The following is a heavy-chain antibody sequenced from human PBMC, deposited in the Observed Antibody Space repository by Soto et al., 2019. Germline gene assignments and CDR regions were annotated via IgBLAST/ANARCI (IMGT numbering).Heavy chain of an antibody. J-gene: IGHJ6*03. CDR3: AREVIGFCSGGSCYSNYYYYYYMDV. V-gene: IGHV1-3*01. Sequence: ASVKVSCKASGYTFTSYAMHWVRQAPGQRLEWMGWINAGNGNTKYSQKFQGRVTITRDTSASTAYMELSSLRSEDTAVYYCAREVIGFCSGGSCYSNYYYYYYMDVWGKGTTVTVSS. D-gene: IGHD2-15*01. CDR1: GYTFTSYA. CDR2: INAGNGNT.